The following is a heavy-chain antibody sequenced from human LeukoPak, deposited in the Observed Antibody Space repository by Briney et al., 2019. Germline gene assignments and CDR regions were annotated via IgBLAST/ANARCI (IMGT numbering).Heavy chain of an antibody. V-gene: IGHV5-51*01. J-gene: IGHJ4*02. CDR1: GYSFTSYW. Sequence: GESLKISCKGSGYSFTSYWIGCGRQIPGKGLEWMAIIYPGDSDTRYSPSFQGQVTISADKSISTAYLQWSSLKASDTAMYYCAREGIYDILTGYSDYWGQGTLVTVSS. D-gene: IGHD3-9*01. CDR2: IYPGDSDT. CDR3: AREGIYDILTGYSDY.